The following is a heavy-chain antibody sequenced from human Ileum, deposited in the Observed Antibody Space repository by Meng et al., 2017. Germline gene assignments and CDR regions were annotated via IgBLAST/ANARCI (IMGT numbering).Heavy chain of an antibody. Sequence: QWWAGLLKASVHRSRNCSVYVGSFSVYYCSWIRPPPGKGLEWLGDINHTGSTNYNPFLKCRVTISVDTSKNQFSLKLNSVTAADTAVYFCASVGSYWDLTYYFDSWGQGTLVTVFS. CDR2: INHTGST. V-gene: IGHV4-34*01. D-gene: IGHD1-26*01. CDR1: VGSFSVYY. CDR3: ASVGSYWDLTYYFDS. J-gene: IGHJ4*02.